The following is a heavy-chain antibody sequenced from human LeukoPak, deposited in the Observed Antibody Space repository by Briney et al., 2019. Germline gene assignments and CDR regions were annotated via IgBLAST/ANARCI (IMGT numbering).Heavy chain of an antibody. Sequence: GGSLRLSCAASGFTFSSYEMTWVRQAPGKGLEWVSYISVSASPMYYADSVKGRFTISRDNAKNSLYLQMNSLRAEDTAVYYCARRLYYYDNLGHFQHWGQGTLVTVSS. V-gene: IGHV3-48*03. CDR3: ARRLYYYDNLGHFQH. J-gene: IGHJ1*01. CDR2: ISVSASPM. CDR1: GFTFSSYE. D-gene: IGHD3-22*01.